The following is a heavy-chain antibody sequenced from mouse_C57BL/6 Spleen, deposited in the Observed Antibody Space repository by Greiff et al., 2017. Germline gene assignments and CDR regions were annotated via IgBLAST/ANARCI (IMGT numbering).Heavy chain of an antibody. D-gene: IGHD4-1*01. J-gene: IGHJ2*01. CDR1: GYTFTSYW. Sequence: VQLQQPGAELVKPGASVKLSCKASGYTFTSYWMHWVKQRPGRGLEWIGRIDPISGGTKYNEKFKSKATLTVDKPSSTAYMQLSSMTSEDCAVYYCARSGPGYCDDWGQGSTLTVTS. CDR2: IDPISGGT. CDR3: ARSGPGYCDD. V-gene: IGHV1-72*01.